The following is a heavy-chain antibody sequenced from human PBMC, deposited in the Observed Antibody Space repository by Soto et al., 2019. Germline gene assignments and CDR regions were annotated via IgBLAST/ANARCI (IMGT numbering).Heavy chain of an antibody. CDR2: IKSDGSST. Sequence: EVQLVESGGGLVQPGGSLRLSCAASGFTFSTYWMHWVRQAPGKGLVWVARIKSDGSSTSYADSVKGRFTISRDNAKNARYLKMNSLRAEDTAVYYCARGRVVVVAMNDWFDPWGQGTLVTVSS. D-gene: IGHD2-15*01. V-gene: IGHV3-74*01. J-gene: IGHJ5*02. CDR3: ARGRVVVVAMNDWFDP. CDR1: GFTFSTYW.